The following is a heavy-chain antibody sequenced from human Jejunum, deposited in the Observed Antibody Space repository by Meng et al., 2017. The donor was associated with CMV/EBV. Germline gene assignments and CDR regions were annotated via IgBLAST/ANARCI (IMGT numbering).Heavy chain of an antibody. Sequence: QLQLQESGPGLVKPSETLSLTCTVSGGSISSSSYYWGWIRKPPGKGLEWIGSIYYSGSTYYNPSLKSRVTISVDTSKNQFSLKLSSVTAADTAVYYCASPLGILGIVDLWGRGTLVTVSS. CDR3: ASPLGILGIVDL. CDR1: GGSISSSSYY. CDR2: IYYSGST. J-gene: IGHJ2*01. V-gene: IGHV4-39*01. D-gene: IGHD7-27*01.